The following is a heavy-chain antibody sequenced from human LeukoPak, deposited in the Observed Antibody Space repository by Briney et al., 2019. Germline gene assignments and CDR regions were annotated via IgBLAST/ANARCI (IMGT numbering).Heavy chain of an antibody. CDR2: IYYSGST. Sequence: SETLSLTCTVSGGSISSSSYYWGWIRQPPGKGLEWIGSIYYSGSTYYNPSLKSRVTISVDTSKNQFSLKLSSVTAADTAVYYCAGAPTVAAAGIDYWGQGTLVTVSS. J-gene: IGHJ4*02. CDR1: GGSISSSSYY. V-gene: IGHV4-39*07. D-gene: IGHD6-13*01. CDR3: AGAPTVAAAGIDY.